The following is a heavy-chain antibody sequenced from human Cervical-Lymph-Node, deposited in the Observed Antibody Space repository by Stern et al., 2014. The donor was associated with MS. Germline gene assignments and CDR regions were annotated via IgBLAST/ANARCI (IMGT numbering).Heavy chain of an antibody. V-gene: IGHV4-59*08. D-gene: IGHD4-17*01. CDR1: GGSISNYY. CDR2: IYYSGST. J-gene: IGHJ4*02. CDR3: ARRGTTGIDY. Sequence: VQLVESGPGLAKPSETLSLTCTVSGGSISNYYWSWIRQPPGKGLEWIGDIYYSGSTNYNPSLKSRVAMSVDPSKAQFSLNLTSVTAADTGVYYCARRGTTGIDYWGQGTLVTVSS.